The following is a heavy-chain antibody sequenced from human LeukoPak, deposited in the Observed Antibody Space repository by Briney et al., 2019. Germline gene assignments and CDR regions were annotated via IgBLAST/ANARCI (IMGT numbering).Heavy chain of an antibody. D-gene: IGHD3-22*01. CDR2: ISGSGGDT. CDR3: ARDLIKVL. Sequence: GGSLRLSCAASGFTFSSYGMSWVRQTPGKGLEWVSAISGSGGDTYYADSVKGRFTISRDNSKNTLYMQMNSLRAEDTAVYYCARDLIKVLWGQGTLVTVSS. V-gene: IGHV3-23*01. J-gene: IGHJ4*02. CDR1: GFTFSSYG.